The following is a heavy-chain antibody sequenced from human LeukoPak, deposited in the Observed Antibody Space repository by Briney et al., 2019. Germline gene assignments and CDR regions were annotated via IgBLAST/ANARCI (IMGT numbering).Heavy chain of an antibody. V-gene: IGHV1-18*01. D-gene: IGHD1-20*01. CDR2: ISAYNGNT. CDR1: GGTFSSYA. Sequence: ASVKVSCKASGGTFSSYAISWVRQAPGQGLEWMGWISAYNGNTNYAQKLQGRVTMTTDTSTSTAYMELRSLRSDDTAVYYCARGITGTGNHIWGQGTMVTVSS. CDR3: ARGITGTGNHI. J-gene: IGHJ3*02.